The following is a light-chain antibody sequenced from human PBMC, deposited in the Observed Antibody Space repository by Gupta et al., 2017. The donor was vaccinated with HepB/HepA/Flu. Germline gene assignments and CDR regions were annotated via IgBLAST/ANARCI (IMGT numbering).Light chain of an antibody. CDR2: RND. CDR3: SAWASRLSAVV. Sequence: QAGLTQPPSVSKDLGQTATLTCTGNSNDVGNQGAAWLQQLQGHPPKLLSYRNDNRPSGISERFSASTAGNTDSLTTNGLQVEDEAYDDCSAWASRLSAVVCGGGTKLTVL. J-gene: IGLJ3*02. CDR1: SNDVGNQG. V-gene: IGLV10-54*04.